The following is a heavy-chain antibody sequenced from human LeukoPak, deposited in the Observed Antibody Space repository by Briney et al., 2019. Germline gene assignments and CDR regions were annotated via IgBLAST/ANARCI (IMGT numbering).Heavy chain of an antibody. CDR1: GGSISSSSYY. V-gene: IGHV4-39*01. Sequence: SETLSLTCTVSGGSISSSSYYWGWIRQPPGKGLEWIGSIYYSGSTYYNPSLKSRVTISVDTSKNQFSLKLSSVTAADTAVYCCAYSSGYYYFYWGQGTLVTVSS. CDR2: IYYSGST. CDR3: AYSSGYYYFY. J-gene: IGHJ4*02. D-gene: IGHD3-22*01.